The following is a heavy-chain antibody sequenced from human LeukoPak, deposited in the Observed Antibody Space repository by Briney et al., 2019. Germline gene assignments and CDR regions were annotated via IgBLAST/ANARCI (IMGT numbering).Heavy chain of an antibody. CDR2: ISWNSGSI. CDR1: GFTFDDYA. D-gene: IGHD3-22*01. Sequence: GGSLRLSCAASGFTFDDYAMHWVRQAPGKGLEWVSGISWNSGSIGYADSVKGRFTISRDNAKNSLYLQMNSLRAEDMALYYCAKGQAPDYYDSSGSPRGAFDIWGQGTMVTVSS. CDR3: AKGQAPDYYDSSGSPRGAFDI. J-gene: IGHJ3*02. V-gene: IGHV3-9*03.